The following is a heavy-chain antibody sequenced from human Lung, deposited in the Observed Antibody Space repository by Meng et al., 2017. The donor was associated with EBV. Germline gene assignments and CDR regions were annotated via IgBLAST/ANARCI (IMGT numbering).Heavy chain of an antibody. Sequence: QLQWQDAGPGLRKPSQTLSLPCTVAAGSISSGGYYWSWIRQHPGKGLEWIGYIYDSGSTYYTPSLKSLVTISVDTSKNQFSLKLSSVTAADTAVYYCAREWCSGGSCYPDYWGQGTLVTVSS. V-gene: IGHV4-31*01. D-gene: IGHD2-15*01. CDR1: AGSISSGGYY. CDR3: AREWCSGGSCYPDY. CDR2: IYDSGST. J-gene: IGHJ4*02.